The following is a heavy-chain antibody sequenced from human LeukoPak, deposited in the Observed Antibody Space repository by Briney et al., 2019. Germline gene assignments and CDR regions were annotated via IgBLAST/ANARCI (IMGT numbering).Heavy chain of an antibody. Sequence: GASVKVSCKASGYTFTSYGISWVRQAPGQGLEWMGWISAYNGNTNYAQKPQGRVTMTTDTSTSTAYMELRSLRSDDTAVYYCARDRGGYCSGGSCSDAFDIWGQGTMVTVSS. CDR3: ARDRGGYCSGGSCSDAFDI. D-gene: IGHD2-15*01. CDR1: GYTFTSYG. V-gene: IGHV1-18*01. CDR2: ISAYNGNT. J-gene: IGHJ3*02.